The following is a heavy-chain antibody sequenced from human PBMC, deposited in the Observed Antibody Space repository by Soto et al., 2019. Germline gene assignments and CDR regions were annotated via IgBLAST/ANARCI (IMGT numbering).Heavy chain of an antibody. D-gene: IGHD2-8*01. J-gene: IGHJ4*02. CDR3: ARQGYTHGYDY. CDR1: GNSFTIYW. V-gene: IGHV5-51*01. Sequence: SLTISCQGSGNSFTIYWIAWVRQMPGKGLEWLGIIYPGDSDTRYSPSFQGQVTISADKSISTAYLQWSSLKASDTAMYYCARQGYTHGYDYWGQGTQVTVSS. CDR2: IYPGDSDT.